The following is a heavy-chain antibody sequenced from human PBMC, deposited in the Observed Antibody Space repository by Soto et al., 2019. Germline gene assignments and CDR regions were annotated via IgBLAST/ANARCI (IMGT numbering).Heavy chain of an antibody. CDR3: RSGYGSNFXX. CDR2: INHSGST. J-gene: IGHJ4*02. V-gene: IGHV4-34*08. Sequence: TXSLTSAGYGGTFSGGYWKGIRVPPWKRMEWIGEINHSGSTNYNPSLKSRGTKSVDTSKNQFSLKLSSVTAADKAVEYCRSGYGSNFXXXGQGTXVXVXS. D-gene: IGHD2-2*01. CDR1: GGTFSGGY.